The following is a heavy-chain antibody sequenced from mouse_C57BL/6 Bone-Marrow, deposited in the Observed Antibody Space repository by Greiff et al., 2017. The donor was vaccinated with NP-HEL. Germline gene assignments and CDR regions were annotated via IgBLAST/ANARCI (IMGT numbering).Heavy chain of an antibody. D-gene: IGHD1-1*01. CDR1: GYTFTDYY. J-gene: IGHJ3*01. Sequence: VQLVESGAELVRPGASVKLSCKASGYTFTDYYINWVKQRPGQGLEWIARIYPGSGNTYYNEKFKGKATLTAEKSSSTAYMQLSSLTSEDSAVYFCARGFYYGSTPFAYWGQGTLVTVSA. V-gene: IGHV1-76*01. CDR3: ARGFYYGSTPFAY. CDR2: IYPGSGNT.